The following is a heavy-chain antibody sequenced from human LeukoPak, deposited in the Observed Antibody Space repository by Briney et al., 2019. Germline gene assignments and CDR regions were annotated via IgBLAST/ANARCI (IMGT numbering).Heavy chain of an antibody. V-gene: IGHV3-66*02. CDR3: TRAYGGCGMDA. J-gene: IGHJ6*02. CDR2: IYSDGAT. CDR1: GFTVSNNH. D-gene: IGHD5-12*01. Sequence: PGGSLRLSCAVSGFTVSNNHMNWVRQAPGRGLECVSVIYSDGATSYAGSVRGRFTISRDNSKNTLYLQMNTLRPEDTALYYCTRAYGGCGMDAWGQGTTVIVSS.